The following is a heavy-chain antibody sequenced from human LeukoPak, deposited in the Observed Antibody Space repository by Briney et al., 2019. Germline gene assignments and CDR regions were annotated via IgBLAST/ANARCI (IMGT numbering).Heavy chain of an antibody. J-gene: IGHJ4*02. D-gene: IGHD3-10*01. CDR3: ARVASGYYYGSGSSPFDY. Sequence: ASVKVSCKASGYTFTSCDINWVRQATGQGLEWMGWMNPNSGNTGYAQKFQGRVTITRSTSISTAYMELSSLRSEDTAVYYCARVASGYYYGSGSSPFDYWGQGTLVTVSS. V-gene: IGHV1-8*03. CDR1: GYTFTSCD. CDR2: MNPNSGNT.